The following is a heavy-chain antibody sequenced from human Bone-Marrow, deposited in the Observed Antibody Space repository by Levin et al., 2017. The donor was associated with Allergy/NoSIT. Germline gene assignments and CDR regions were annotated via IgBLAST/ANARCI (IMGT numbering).Heavy chain of an antibody. CDR2: INWIGDT. CDR1: GFSFIDHA. J-gene: IGHJ4*02. D-gene: IGHD6-19*01. Sequence: PGGSLRLSCAASGFSFIDHAMHWVRHVPGRGLEWISGINWIGDTTYADSVKGRFTISRDNAKNSVYLQMRSLRHEDTGLFHCVKDFRASVVGERYFDYWGQGTTVTLSS. CDR3: VKDFRASVVGERYFDY. V-gene: IGHV3-9*01.